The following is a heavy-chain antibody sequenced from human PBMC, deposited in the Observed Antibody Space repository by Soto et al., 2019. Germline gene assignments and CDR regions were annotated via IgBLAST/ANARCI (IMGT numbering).Heavy chain of an antibody. D-gene: IGHD1-20*01. CDR1: EFTFDNYY. Sequence: GGTLRLSCAASEFTFDNYYMTWVRQAPGKGPEWVANIKPDGSEQYYVDSVKGRFTISRDNANNSLYLQMNSLRAEDTAVYCCARGNWKYYYGFDVWGQGTAVTVSS. CDR3: ARGNWKYYYGFDV. J-gene: IGHJ6*02. CDR2: IKPDGSEQ. V-gene: IGHV3-7*01.